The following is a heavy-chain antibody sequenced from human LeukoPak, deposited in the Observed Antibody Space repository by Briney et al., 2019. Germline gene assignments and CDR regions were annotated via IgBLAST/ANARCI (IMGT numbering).Heavy chain of an antibody. V-gene: IGHV4-61*02. Sequence: SETLSLTCTVSGGSISSGSYYWSWIRQPAGKGLEWIGRIYTSGSTNYNPSLKSRVTISVDTSKNQFSLKLSSVTAADTAVYYCARMGAQDAFDIWGQGTMVTVSS. J-gene: IGHJ3*02. CDR2: IYTSGST. CDR1: GGSISSGSYY. CDR3: ARMGAQDAFDI. D-gene: IGHD1-26*01.